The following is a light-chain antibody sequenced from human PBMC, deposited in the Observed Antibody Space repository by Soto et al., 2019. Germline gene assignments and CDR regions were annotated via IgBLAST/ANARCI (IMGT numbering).Light chain of an antibody. V-gene: IGKV1-39*01. J-gene: IGKJ4*01. CDR2: AAS. CDR3: QQKYSTPRT. CDR1: QSISSY. Sequence: QMTQSRTSLSESVGDRDKITGRSSQSISSYLHWYQQKPGKAPKLLIYAASSLQSGVPSRFSGTGSGTDFTLTISSLQPEEWATDYCQQKYSTPRTVRGRTKVDI.